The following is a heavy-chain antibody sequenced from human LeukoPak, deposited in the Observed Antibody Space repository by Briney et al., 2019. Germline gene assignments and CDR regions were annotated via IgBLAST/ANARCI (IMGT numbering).Heavy chain of an antibody. V-gene: IGHV3-7*01. CDR1: GFTFSSYW. CDR3: ARDSGYCSGGSCSTPFDY. Sequence: GGSLRLSCAASGFTFSSYWMSWVRQAPGKGLEWVANIKQDGSEKYYVDSVKGRFTISRDNAKNSLYLQMNSLTAEVTAVYYCARDSGYCSGGSCSTPFDYWGQGTLVTVSS. CDR2: IKQDGSEK. D-gene: IGHD2-15*01. J-gene: IGHJ4*02.